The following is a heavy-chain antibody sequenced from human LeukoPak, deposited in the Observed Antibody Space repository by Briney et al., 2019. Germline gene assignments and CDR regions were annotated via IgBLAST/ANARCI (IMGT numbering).Heavy chain of an antibody. CDR1: GFTFGDYA. J-gene: IGHJ4*02. V-gene: IGHV3-49*04. CDR3: TYNQYSSGWSVYYFDY. Sequence: GGSLRLSCTASGFTFGDYAMSWVRQAPGKGLEWVGFIRSKAYGGTTEYAASVKGRFTIPRDDSKSIAYLQMNSLKTEDTAVYYCTYNQYSSGWSVYYFDYWGQGTLVTVSS. CDR2: IRSKAYGGTT. D-gene: IGHD6-19*01.